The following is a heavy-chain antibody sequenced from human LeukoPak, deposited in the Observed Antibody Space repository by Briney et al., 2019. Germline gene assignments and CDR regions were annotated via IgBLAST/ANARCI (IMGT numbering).Heavy chain of an antibody. Sequence: PGGSLRLSCAASGFTFSSYSMNWVRQAPGKGLEWVTSISSSSCYIYYADSVKGRFTISGDNAKNSLYLQMNSLRAEDTAVYYCAREGDGYKAEAFDIWGQGTMVTVSS. J-gene: IGHJ3*02. CDR3: AREGDGYKAEAFDI. CDR1: GFTFSSYS. V-gene: IGHV3-21*01. D-gene: IGHD5-24*01. CDR2: ISSSSCYI.